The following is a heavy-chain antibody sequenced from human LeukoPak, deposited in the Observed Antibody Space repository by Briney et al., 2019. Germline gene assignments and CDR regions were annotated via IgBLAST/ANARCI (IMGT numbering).Heavy chain of an antibody. CDR1: GFTFSSYW. CDR3: ASLYSSSQFDY. CDR2: INGDASST. V-gene: IGHV3-74*01. D-gene: IGHD6-13*01. J-gene: IGHJ4*02. Sequence: GGSLRLSCAASGFTFSSYWMHWVRQAPGKGLVWVSRINGDASSTSYADSVKGRFTISRDNAKNTLYLQMNSLRAEDTAVYYCASLYSSSQFDYWGQGTLVTVSS.